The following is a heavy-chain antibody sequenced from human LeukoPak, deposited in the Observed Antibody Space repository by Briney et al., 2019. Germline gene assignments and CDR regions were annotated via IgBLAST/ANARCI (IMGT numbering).Heavy chain of an antibody. D-gene: IGHD1-26*01. CDR3: ARGASWELRYFDL. CDR2: IIPILGIA. Sequence: GASVKVSCKASGYTFTSYGISWVRQAPGQGLEWMGRIIPILGIANYAQKFQGRVTITADKSTSTAYMELSSLRSEDTAVYYCARGASWELRYFDLWGRGTLVTVSS. J-gene: IGHJ2*01. V-gene: IGHV1-69*04. CDR1: GYTFTSYG.